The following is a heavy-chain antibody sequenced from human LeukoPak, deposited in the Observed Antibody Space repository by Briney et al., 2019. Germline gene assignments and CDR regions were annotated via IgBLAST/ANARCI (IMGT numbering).Heavy chain of an antibody. CDR1: GGSITGGTFY. V-gene: IGHV4-61*01. CDR3: TRGSIAYYYMDV. Sequence: SETLSLTCTVSGGSITGGTFYLSWIRQSPGKGLEWIGRISSSGSTNYNPSLKSRVTISVDTSKNQFSLKLSSVTAADTAVYYCTRGSIAYYYMDVWGKGTTATISS. J-gene: IGHJ6*03. D-gene: IGHD3-22*01. CDR2: ISSSGST.